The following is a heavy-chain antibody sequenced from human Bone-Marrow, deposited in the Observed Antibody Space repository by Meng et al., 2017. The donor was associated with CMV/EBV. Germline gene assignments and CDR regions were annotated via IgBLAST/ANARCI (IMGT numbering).Heavy chain of an antibody. CDR3: ARDGPTRNADFWPRYGMDV. CDR1: GYTFTGYY. V-gene: IGHV1-2*02. Sequence: ASVKNSCKASGYTFTGYYMHWVRQAPGQGLEWMGWINPNSGGTNYAQKFQGRVTMTRDTSISTAYMELSRLRSEDTAVYYCARDGPTRNADFWPRYGMDVWGQGTTVTVSS. CDR2: INPNSGGT. D-gene: IGHD3-3*01. J-gene: IGHJ6*02.